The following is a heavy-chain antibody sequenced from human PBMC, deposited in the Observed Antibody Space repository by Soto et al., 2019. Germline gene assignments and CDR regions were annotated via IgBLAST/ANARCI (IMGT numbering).Heavy chain of an antibody. J-gene: IGHJ4*02. CDR3: AKVGDTQWGSTYRYTHFDY. CDR1: GFTFSKYA. CDR2: ISASGGTT. V-gene: IGHV3-23*01. D-gene: IGHD3-16*02. Sequence: DVQLLESGGGLVQPGGSLRLSCAASGFTFSKYAMSWVRQAPGKGLQWVSAISASGGTTYYADSVKGRFTFSRDNSKNTLYLQMNSLRAEDTAVYYCAKVGDTQWGSTYRYTHFDYWSQGTRVAVSS.